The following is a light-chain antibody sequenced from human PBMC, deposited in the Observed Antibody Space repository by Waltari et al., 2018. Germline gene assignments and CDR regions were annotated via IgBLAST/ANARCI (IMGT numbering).Light chain of an antibody. V-gene: IGLV2-14*03. CDR3: SSHTSSRTRV. Sequence: QSALTQPASVSGSPGQSITISCTGTSSDVGAYDYVSWYQQQPGKIPKLMIYDVTYRPSGISNRFSGSKSGITAFLTISGLQAEDEADYYCSSHTSSRTRVFGGGTELTVL. J-gene: IGLJ3*02. CDR2: DVT. CDR1: SSDVGAYDY.